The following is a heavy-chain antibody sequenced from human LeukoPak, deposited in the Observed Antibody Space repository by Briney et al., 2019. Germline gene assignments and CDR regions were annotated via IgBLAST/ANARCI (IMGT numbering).Heavy chain of an antibody. J-gene: IGHJ4*02. Sequence: GESLKISFQASGFTFSGYYIAWVRRMPGKGLEWMGIIYPGDSSTRYSPSFQGQVTISADKSISTAYLQWSSLKASDTAMYYCASGHYYDSSGYQFDYWGQGTLVTVSS. V-gene: IGHV5-51*01. CDR1: GFTFSGYY. CDR2: IYPGDSST. D-gene: IGHD3-22*01. CDR3: ASGHYYDSSGYQFDY.